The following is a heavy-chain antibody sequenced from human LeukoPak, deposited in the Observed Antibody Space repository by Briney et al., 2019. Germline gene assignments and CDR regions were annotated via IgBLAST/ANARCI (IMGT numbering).Heavy chain of an antibody. CDR2: IRSKAYGGTT. D-gene: IGHD1-26*01. J-gene: IGHJ4*02. CDR3: VKDLGRYRNNCFDY. V-gene: IGHV3-49*03. CDR1: GFTFGDYA. Sequence: PGGSLRLSCTASGFTFGDYAMSWFRQAPGKGLEWVGFIRSKAYGGTTEYAASVKGRFTISRDDSKSIAYLQMNSLRAEDTAVYYCVKDLGRYRNNCFDYWGQGTLVTVSS.